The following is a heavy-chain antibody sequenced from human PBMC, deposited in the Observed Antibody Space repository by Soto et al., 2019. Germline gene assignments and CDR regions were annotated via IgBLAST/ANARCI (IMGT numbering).Heavy chain of an antibody. J-gene: IGHJ4*02. D-gene: IGHD3-3*01. CDR1: GFTFSSYA. V-gene: IGHV3-23*01. CDR2: ISGSGGST. Sequence: EVQLLESGGGLVQPGGSLRLSCAASGFTFSSYAMSWVRQAPGKGLEWVSAISGSGGSTYYADSVKGRFTISRDNSKNTLYLQMNSLRAEDTAVYYCAKLYDFWSGYYTPFDYWGQGTLVTVSS. CDR3: AKLYDFWSGYYTPFDY.